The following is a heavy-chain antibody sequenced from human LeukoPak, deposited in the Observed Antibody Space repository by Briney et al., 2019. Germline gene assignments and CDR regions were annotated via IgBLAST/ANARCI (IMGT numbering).Heavy chain of an antibody. CDR3: ARSIIGTRSKFDY. D-gene: IGHD1/OR15-1a*01. CDR2: VSYSGST. Sequence: PSETLSLTCTVSGGSISSYYWSWIRQPPGKELEWIGYVSYSGSTNYNPSLKSRVTISLDTSKNQFALKLSSVTAADTAVYYCARSIIGTRSKFDYWGQGTLVTVSS. V-gene: IGHV4-59*08. CDR1: GGSISSYY. J-gene: IGHJ4*02.